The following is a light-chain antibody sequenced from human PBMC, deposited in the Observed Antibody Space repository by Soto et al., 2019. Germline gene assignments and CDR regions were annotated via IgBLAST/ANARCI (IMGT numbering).Light chain of an antibody. CDR2: DAS. CDR3: QQYNSYSTWT. CDR1: QTITNW. Sequence: DIHMTQSPSILSXXXVXXXTXXXRSSQTITNWLAWYQQKPGKAPKLLIYDASSLESGVPSRFSGSGSGTEFTLTISSLQPDDFATYYCQQYNSYSTWTFGQGTKVDI. V-gene: IGKV1-5*01. J-gene: IGKJ1*01.